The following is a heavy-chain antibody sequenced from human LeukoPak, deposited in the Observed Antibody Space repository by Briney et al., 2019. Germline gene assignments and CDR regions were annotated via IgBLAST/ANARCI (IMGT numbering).Heavy chain of an antibody. CDR2: ISVHNGNT. D-gene: IGHD4-17*01. V-gene: IGHV1-18*01. CDR1: GYTFSSYG. J-gene: IGHJ4*02. CDR3: ATRKSTVTTEFDN. Sequence: ASVKVSCKASGYTFSSYGITWVRQAPGQGLEWMGWISVHNGNTDYAQEFQGRLTMTTDTSTSTAYMEVRSLRSGDTAVYYCATRKSTVTTEFDNWGQGTLVIGSP.